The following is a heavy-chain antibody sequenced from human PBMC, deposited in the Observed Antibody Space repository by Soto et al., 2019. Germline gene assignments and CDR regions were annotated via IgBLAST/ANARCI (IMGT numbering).Heavy chain of an antibody. V-gene: IGHV4-30-4*01. Sequence: ASETLSLTCTVSGASIGSVDYYWSWIRQPPGKGLEWVGYMYYTGSTYYNPSLKTRLSISVDPSKNHFSLRLSSVTAADTAIYYCARAFDERSGYYWALGYWGQGVLVTVSS. D-gene: IGHD3-22*01. J-gene: IGHJ4*02. CDR1: GASIGSVDYY. CDR2: MYYTGST. CDR3: ARAFDERSGYYWALGY.